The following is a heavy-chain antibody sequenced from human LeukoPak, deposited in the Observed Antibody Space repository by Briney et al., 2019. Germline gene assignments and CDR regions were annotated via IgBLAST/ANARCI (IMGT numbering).Heavy chain of an antibody. CDR3: ARDKRLWVYNPSYYFDY. CDR2: ISSSSYI. CDR1: GFTFSSYS. Sequence: GGSLRLSCAASGFTFSSYSMNWVRQAPGKGLEWVSSISSSSYIYYADSVKGRFTISRDNAKNSLYLQMNSLRAEDTAVYYCARDKRLWVYNPSYYFDYWGQGTLVTVSS. J-gene: IGHJ4*02. D-gene: IGHD6-13*01. V-gene: IGHV3-21*01.